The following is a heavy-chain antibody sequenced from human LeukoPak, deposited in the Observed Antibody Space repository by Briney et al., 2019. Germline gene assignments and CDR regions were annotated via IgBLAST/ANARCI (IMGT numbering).Heavy chain of an antibody. J-gene: IGHJ6*03. CDR2: IRYDGSNK. D-gene: IGHD3-10*01. Sequence: GGSLRLSCAASGFTFSTYSMNWVRQAPGKGLEWVAFIRYDGSNKYYADSVKGRFTISRDNSKNTLYLQMNSLRAEDTAVYYCAKDWGAFYYGSGILYYYYMDVWGKGTTVTISS. CDR3: AKDWGAFYYGSGILYYYYMDV. CDR1: GFTFSTYS. V-gene: IGHV3-30*02.